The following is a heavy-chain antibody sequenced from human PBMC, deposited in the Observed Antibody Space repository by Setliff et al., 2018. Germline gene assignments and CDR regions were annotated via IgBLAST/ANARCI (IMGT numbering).Heavy chain of an antibody. D-gene: IGHD3-3*01. CDR3: ARGGYNSRSGYSAYYYDY. CDR2: IDTSGST. J-gene: IGHJ4*02. V-gene: IGHV4-4*08. Sequence: SETLSLTCTVSGGSFSNYYWGWVRQPPGKGLEWIGYIDTSGSTDYNPSLKSRVTISVDTSKNQLSLKLSSVTAADTAVYYCARGGYNSRSGYSAYYYDYWGQGALVTVSS. CDR1: GGSFSNYY.